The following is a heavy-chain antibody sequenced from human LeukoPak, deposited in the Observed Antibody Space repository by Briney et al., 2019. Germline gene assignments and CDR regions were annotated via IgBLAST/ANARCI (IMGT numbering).Heavy chain of an antibody. CDR3: ARDLENTVTTYYYYYGMDV. V-gene: IGHV1-2*04. Sequence: GASVKVSCKASGYTFTGYYMHWVRQAPGQGLEWMRWINPNSGGTNYAQKFQGWVTMTRDTSISTAYMELSRLRSDDTAVYYCARDLENTVTTYYYYYGMDVWGQGTTVTVSS. CDR1: GYTFTGYY. CDR2: INPNSGGT. D-gene: IGHD4-11*01. J-gene: IGHJ6*02.